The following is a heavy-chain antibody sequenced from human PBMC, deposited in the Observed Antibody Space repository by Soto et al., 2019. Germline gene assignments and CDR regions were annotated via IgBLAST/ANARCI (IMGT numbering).Heavy chain of an antibody. CDR2: ISSSSSYI. D-gene: IGHD6-6*01. J-gene: IGHJ6*02. Sequence: EVQLVESGGGLVKPGGSLRLSCAASRFTFSSYSMNWVRQAPGKGLEWVSSISSSSSYIYYADSVKGRFTISRDNAKNSLYLQMNSLRAEDTAVYYCARDLEVQLIHYYGMDVWGQGTTVTVSS. V-gene: IGHV3-21*01. CDR3: ARDLEVQLIHYYGMDV. CDR1: RFTFSSYS.